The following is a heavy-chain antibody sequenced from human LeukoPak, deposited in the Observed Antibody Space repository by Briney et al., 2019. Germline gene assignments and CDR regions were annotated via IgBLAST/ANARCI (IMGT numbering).Heavy chain of an antibody. Sequence: SETLSLTCTVSGGSISSYYWSWIRQPPGKGLEWIGYIYYSGSTNYNPSLKSRVTISVDTSKNQFSLKLSSVTAAGTAVYYCARDHYSSSWYGGYYFDYWGQGTLVTVSS. CDR2: IYYSGST. CDR1: GGSISSYY. V-gene: IGHV4-59*01. J-gene: IGHJ4*02. CDR3: ARDHYSSSWYGGYYFDY. D-gene: IGHD6-13*01.